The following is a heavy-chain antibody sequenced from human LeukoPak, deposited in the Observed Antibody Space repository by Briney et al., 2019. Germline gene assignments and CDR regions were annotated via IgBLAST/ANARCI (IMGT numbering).Heavy chain of an antibody. CDR2: IYNGGNT. J-gene: IGHJ4*02. D-gene: IGHD1-26*01. CDR1: GVSINTYY. CDR3: AAGPWELDF. Sequence: SETLSLTCTVSGVSINTYYASWIRQAPGKGLEFIGFIYNGGNTNYNPSLKSRATISVDTSNNQFSLRPTSATAADTAMYYCAAGPWELDFWGQGTLVTVSS. V-gene: IGHV4-4*09.